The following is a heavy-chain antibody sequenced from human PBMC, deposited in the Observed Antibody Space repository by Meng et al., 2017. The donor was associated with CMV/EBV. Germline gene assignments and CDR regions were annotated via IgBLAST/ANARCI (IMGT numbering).Heavy chain of an antibody. CDR1: GYTFTGYY. CDR3: ARGDYDFWSGYYSWYYYGMDV. J-gene: IGHJ6*02. Sequence: ASVKVSCKASGYTFTGYYMHWVRQATGQGLEWMGWMNPNSGNTGYAQKFQGRVTMTRNTSISTAYMELSSLRSEDTAVYYCARGDYDFWSGYYSWYYYGMDVWGQGTTVTVSS. V-gene: IGHV1-8*02. D-gene: IGHD3-3*01. CDR2: MNPNSGNT.